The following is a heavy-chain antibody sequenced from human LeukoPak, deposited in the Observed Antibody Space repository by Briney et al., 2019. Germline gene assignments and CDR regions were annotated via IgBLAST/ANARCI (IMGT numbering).Heavy chain of an antibody. CDR1: GYTFTGYY. V-gene: IGHV1-2*02. CDR2: INPNSGGT. Sequence: GASVKVSCKASGYTFTGYYMHWVRQAPGQGLEWMGWINPNSGGTNYAQKFQGRVTMTRDTSISTAYMELSRLRSGDTAVYYCARGHVFYDILTGYHWFDPWGQGTLVTVSS. J-gene: IGHJ5*02. CDR3: ARGHVFYDILTGYHWFDP. D-gene: IGHD3-9*01.